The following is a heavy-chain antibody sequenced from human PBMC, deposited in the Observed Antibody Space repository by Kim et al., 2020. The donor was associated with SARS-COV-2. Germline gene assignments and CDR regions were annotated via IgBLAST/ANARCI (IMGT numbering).Heavy chain of an antibody. Sequence: SVKGRFTIARDNARNTLYLQMNRLRAEDTAVYYCASLGYSYGIYCGMDVWGQGTTVTVSS. CDR3: ASLGYSYGIYCGMDV. V-gene: IGHV3-53*01. J-gene: IGHJ6*02. D-gene: IGHD5-18*01.